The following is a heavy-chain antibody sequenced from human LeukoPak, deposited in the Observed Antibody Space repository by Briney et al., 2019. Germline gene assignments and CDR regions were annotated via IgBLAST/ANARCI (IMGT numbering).Heavy chain of an antibody. Sequence: GGSLRLSCAASGFAFSSYSMNWVRQAPGKGLEWVSSISSSSSYIYYADSVKGRFTISRDNAKNSLYLQMNSLRAEDTAVYYCAREEAGDFNVFDYWGQGNLVTVSS. CDR1: GFAFSSYS. V-gene: IGHV3-21*01. CDR3: AREEAGDFNVFDY. CDR2: ISSSSSYI. J-gene: IGHJ4*02. D-gene: IGHD2-21*02.